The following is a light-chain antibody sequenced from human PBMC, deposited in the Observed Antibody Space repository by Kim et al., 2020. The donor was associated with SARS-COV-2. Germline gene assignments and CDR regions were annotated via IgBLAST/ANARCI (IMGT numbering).Light chain of an antibody. CDR1: HIVSTSPNYKNY. Sequence: RTSINCRSTHIVSTSPNYKNYLPLSQQKPEKPPSLFISWASMRNPGAPDRFSGSGSGTDFTPTISTLQPEDLEVYYCQQYTAFSSTFGQGPRLEIK. CDR3: QQYTAFSST. J-gene: IGKJ2*01. V-gene: IGKV4-1*01. CDR2: WAS.